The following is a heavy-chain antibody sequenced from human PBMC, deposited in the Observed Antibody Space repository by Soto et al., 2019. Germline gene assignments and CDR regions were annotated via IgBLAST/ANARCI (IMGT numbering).Heavy chain of an antibody. CDR3: AKDFKLTVTQVTYYYYYGMDV. J-gene: IGHJ6*02. D-gene: IGHD4-17*01. Sequence: QVQLVESGGGVVQPGRSLRLSCAASGFTFSSYGMHWVRQAPGKGLEWVAVISYDGSNKYYADSVKGRFTISRDNSKNTLYLQMNSLRAEDTAVYYCAKDFKLTVTQVTYYYYYGMDVWGQGTTVTVSS. CDR1: GFTFSSYG. CDR2: ISYDGSNK. V-gene: IGHV3-30*18.